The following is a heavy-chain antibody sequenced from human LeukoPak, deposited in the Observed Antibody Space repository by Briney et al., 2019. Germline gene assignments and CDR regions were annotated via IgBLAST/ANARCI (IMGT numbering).Heavy chain of an antibody. CDR3: ARDHPGTYYFPSFDY. Sequence: HPGGSLRLSCAASGFTFSSYSMSWVRQAPGKGLEWVSYITTSSDTIYYADSVKGRFIISRDNAKNSLYLQMNSLRAEDTAVYYCARDHPGTYYFPSFDYWGQGTLVTVSS. V-gene: IGHV3-48*01. CDR1: GFTFSSYS. D-gene: IGHD3-22*01. J-gene: IGHJ4*02. CDR2: ITTSSDTI.